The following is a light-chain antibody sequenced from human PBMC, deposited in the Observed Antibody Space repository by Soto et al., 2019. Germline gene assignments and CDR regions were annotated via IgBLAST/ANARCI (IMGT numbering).Light chain of an antibody. CDR3: TSYTSCSTVL. CDR2: DVS. Sequence: QSVLTQPASVSGSPGQSITISCTGTSSDVGGYNYVSWYQQHPGKAPKLMIYDVSNRPSGISNRFSGSKSGNTASLTIFGLEAEDEADYYCTSYTSCSTVLFGGGTKLTVL. CDR1: SSDVGGYNY. J-gene: IGLJ3*02. V-gene: IGLV2-14*01.